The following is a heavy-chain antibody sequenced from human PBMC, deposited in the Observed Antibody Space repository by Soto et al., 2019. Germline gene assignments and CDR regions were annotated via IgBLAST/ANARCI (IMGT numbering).Heavy chain of an antibody. CDR1: GYTFTSYG. J-gene: IGHJ4*02. CDR3: ARGVGASYYFDY. CDR2: ISAYNGNT. V-gene: IGHV1-18*01. Sequence: QVQLVQSGAEVKKPGASVKVSCKASGYTFTSYGISWVRQAPGQGLEWMRWISAYNGNTNYAQMLQGRVTMTADTSTSTAYMELRRLRSDDRAVYGWARGVGASYYFDYWGQGALVTFSS. D-gene: IGHD1-26*01.